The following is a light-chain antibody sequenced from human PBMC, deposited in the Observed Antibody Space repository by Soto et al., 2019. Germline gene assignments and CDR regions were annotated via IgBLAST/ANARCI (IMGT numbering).Light chain of an antibody. V-gene: IGLV2-8*01. J-gene: IGLJ1*01. CDR1: SSDVGGYNY. Sequence: QSALTQPPSASGSPGQSVTISCTGTSSDVGGYNYVSWYQQPPGKAPNLMIYKVSKRPSGVPDCFAGYKSGTTASLTVSGLHAEDEADYYCSSYEGSNNFVFGAGTKVTVL. CDR2: KVS. CDR3: SSYEGSNNFV.